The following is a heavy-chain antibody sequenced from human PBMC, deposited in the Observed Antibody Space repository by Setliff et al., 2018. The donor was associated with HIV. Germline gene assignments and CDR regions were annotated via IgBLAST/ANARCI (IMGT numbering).Heavy chain of an antibody. CDR1: GFTLSDFE. CDR3: ARGLFKGDYRPEYFTL. V-gene: IGHV3-48*03. CDR2: IASASSTT. Sequence: GESLKISCAASGFTLSDFEMNWVRQAPGKGPEWISFIASASSTTYYAASVKDRFIISRDNARKSVYLQMNSLRADDTAAYYCARGLFKGDYRPEYFTLWGQGTLVTVSS. J-gene: IGHJ1*01. D-gene: IGHD4-17*01.